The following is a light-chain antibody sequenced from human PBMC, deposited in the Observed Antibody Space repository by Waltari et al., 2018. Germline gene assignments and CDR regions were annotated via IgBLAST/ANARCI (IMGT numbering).Light chain of an antibody. V-gene: IGLV3-1*01. CDR1: KLGGKY. CDR2: RDD. CDR3: QAWDSSAFV. Sequence: SYEVTQPPSVSVSPRQRATITCSGEKLGGKYVSWYQQKSGQSPVLVIYRDDKRPSGIPERFSGSNSGNTATLTISGTQPMDEADYYGQAWDSSAFVFGAGTKVTVL. J-gene: IGLJ1*01.